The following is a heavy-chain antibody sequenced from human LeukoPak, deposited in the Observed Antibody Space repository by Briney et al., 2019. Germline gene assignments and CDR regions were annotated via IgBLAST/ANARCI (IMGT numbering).Heavy chain of an antibody. V-gene: IGHV3-7*01. Sequence: GGSLRLSCEASGFRFSTYWMSWVRQAPGKRLEWVANIKEDGSGKYYVDPVKGRFTISRDNAKNSLYLQMNSLRDEDTAVYFCAREDTVAILSHWGQGTLVTVSA. D-gene: IGHD2-21*01. J-gene: IGHJ4*02. CDR3: AREDTVAILSH. CDR1: GFRFSTYW. CDR2: IKEDGSGK.